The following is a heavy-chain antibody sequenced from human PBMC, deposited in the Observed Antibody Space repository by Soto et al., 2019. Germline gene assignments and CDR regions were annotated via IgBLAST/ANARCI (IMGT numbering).Heavy chain of an antibody. CDR2: IKSWTDGGRV. CDR3: TTWRSEKSCTSVSCYADGAY. J-gene: IGHJ4*02. D-gene: IGHD2-2*01. CDR1: GFTFNSAW. Sequence: EVPLVESGGALVKPGESLTLSCAASGFTFNSAWMTWVRQAPGKGLEWVGRIKSWTDGGRVDTAAHVKSRFTISRDDSKNTSYLQMNSLKSEDTAVYYCTTWRSEKSCTSVSCYADGAYWGQGTVVTVSS. V-gene: IGHV3-15*02.